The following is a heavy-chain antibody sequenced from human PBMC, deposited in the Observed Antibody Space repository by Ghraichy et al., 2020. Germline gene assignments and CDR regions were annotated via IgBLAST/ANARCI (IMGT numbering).Heavy chain of an antibody. Sequence: GGSLRLSCAASGFSFSDYYMGWIRLAPGKGLQWVSYITSSSSYTNHGDSVKGRFTISRDNAKNSLYLEMNSLRAEDTAVYYCARVKASKSLYFDFWGQGTLVTVSS. CDR2: ITSSSSYT. D-gene: IGHD4-11*01. J-gene: IGHJ4*02. V-gene: IGHV3-11*05. CDR1: GFSFSDYY. CDR3: ARVKASKSLYFDF.